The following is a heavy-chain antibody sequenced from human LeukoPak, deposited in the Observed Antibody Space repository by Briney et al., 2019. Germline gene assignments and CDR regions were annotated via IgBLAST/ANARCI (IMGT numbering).Heavy chain of an antibody. V-gene: IGHV5-51*01. CDR2: IYPGDSDT. D-gene: IGHD1-26*01. CDR3: ARHGSAFDI. CDR1: GYSFSNDW. J-gene: IGHJ3*02. Sequence: GESLKISCKGSGYSFSNDWIGWVRQMPGKGLEWMGIIYPGDSDTRYSPSFQGQVTISADKSISTAYLQWSSLGASDTAVYYCARHGSAFDIWGQGTMVTVSS.